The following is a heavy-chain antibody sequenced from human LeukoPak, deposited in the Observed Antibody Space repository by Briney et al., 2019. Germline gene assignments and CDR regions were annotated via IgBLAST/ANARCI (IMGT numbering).Heavy chain of an antibody. CDR3: ARERGGSYFDY. J-gene: IGHJ4*03. CDR2: VSSTSNR. D-gene: IGHD1-26*01. V-gene: IGHV3-48*01. CDR1: GFTFSSYS. Sequence: GGSLRLSCAASGFTFSSYSTNWVRQAPGKGLEWVSYVSSTSNRYYADSVKGRFTISRDNAKNSLYLQMNSLRAEDTAVYYCARERGGSYFDYWGQGTLVTVSS.